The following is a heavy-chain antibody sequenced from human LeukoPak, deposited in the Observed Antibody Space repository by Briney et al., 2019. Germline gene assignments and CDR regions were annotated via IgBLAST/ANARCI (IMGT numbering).Heavy chain of an antibody. D-gene: IGHD3-22*01. CDR2: INPNSGGT. V-gene: IGHV1-2*02. Sequence: ASVKVSCKASGYTFTGYYMHWVRQAPGQGLEWMGWINPNSGGTNYAQKFQGRVTMTRDTSISTAYMELSRLRSDDTAVYYCARGRLGNYYDSSGYYGYWGQGTLVTVSS. J-gene: IGHJ4*02. CDR3: ARGRLGNYYDSSGYYGY. CDR1: GYTFTGYY.